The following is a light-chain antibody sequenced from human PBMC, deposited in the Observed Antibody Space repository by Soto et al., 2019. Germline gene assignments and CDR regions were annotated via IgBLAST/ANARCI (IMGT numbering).Light chain of an antibody. V-gene: IGLV1-40*01. CDR2: ANS. J-gene: IGLJ1*01. CDR3: QSYDSSLSGYV. CDR1: SSNIGAPYD. Sequence: QSVLTQPPSVSGAPGQRVTISCTGSSSNIGAPYDVHWYQQVPGTAPKLLIYANSNRPSGVPDRFSGSKSGTSASLAITGLQAEDETDYYCQSYDSSLSGYVFGTGTKVTVL.